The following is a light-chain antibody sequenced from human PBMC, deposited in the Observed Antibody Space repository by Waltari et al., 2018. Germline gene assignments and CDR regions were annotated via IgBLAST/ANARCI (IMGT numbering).Light chain of an antibody. CDR2: DAS. CDR3: QQRISWPLT. V-gene: IGKV3-11*01. J-gene: IGKJ4*01. Sequence: EIVLTQSPATLSLSPGERATLSCRASHSVREYLAWYQQRPGQAPRLLIYDASNRATGVPARFNGTGYETDFTLTINNLEPEDFAVYYCQQRISWPLTFGGGSKVEIK. CDR1: HSVREY.